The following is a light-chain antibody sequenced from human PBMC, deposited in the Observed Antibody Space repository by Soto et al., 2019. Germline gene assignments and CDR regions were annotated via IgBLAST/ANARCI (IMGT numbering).Light chain of an antibody. CDR1: QSVSSSY. CDR3: QQYGSSQWT. CDR2: GAS. Sequence: EIVLTQSPGTLSLSPGERATLSCRASQSVSSSYLAWYQQKPGQAPRLLIFGASGRATGVPDRFSGSGSGTDFDLTISRLDPEDFAVYYCQQYGSSQWTFGQGTKVEIK. J-gene: IGKJ1*01. V-gene: IGKV3-20*01.